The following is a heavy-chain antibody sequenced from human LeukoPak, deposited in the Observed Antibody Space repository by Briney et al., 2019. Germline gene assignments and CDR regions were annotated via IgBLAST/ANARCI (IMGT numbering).Heavy chain of an antibody. CDR2: IYNSGST. J-gene: IGHJ4*02. Sequence: SETLSLTCAVSGGSISSYYWTWIRQPPGKGLEWIGYIYNSGSTNYNPSLRSRVTISVDASKNQFSLKLTSVTAADTAVYYCARLQFNGNKPRQCDYWGQGTLVTVSS. CDR3: ARLQFNGNKPRQCDY. V-gene: IGHV4-59*08. CDR1: GGSISSYY. D-gene: IGHD1-14*01.